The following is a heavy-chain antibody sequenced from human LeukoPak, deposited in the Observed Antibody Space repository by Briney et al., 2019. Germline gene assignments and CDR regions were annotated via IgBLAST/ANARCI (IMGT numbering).Heavy chain of an antibody. V-gene: IGHV4-30-4*08. Sequence: SETLSLTCTVSGGSISSGDHYWSWIRQPPGKGLEWIGYTYYSGSTYYNPSFKSRVTISVDTSKNQFSLKLSSVTAADTAVYYCARGTYYCTSSICYPSDFDYWGQGTLVIVSS. D-gene: IGHD2-2*01. J-gene: IGHJ4*02. CDR2: TYYSGST. CDR3: ARGTYYCTSSICYPSDFDY. CDR1: GGSISSGDHY.